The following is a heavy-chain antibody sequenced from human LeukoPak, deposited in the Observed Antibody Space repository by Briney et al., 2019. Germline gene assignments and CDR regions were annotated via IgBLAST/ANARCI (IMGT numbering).Heavy chain of an antibody. CDR1: GYTFTAYY. V-gene: IGHV1-2*05. CDR2: INPNSGGT. J-gene: IGHJ3*02. Sequence: ASVKVSCKASGYTFTAYYIHWVRQAPGQGLEWMGRINPNSGGTSYAQKFQGRVTMTRDTSIRTAYMELSRLRSDDTVVYYCAIAGGGSDAFDIWGQGTMVTVSS. D-gene: IGHD2-15*01. CDR3: AIAGGGSDAFDI.